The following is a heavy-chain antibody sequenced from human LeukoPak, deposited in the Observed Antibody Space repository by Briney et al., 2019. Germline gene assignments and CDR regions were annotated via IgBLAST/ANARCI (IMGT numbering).Heavy chain of an antibody. CDR1: GFTVSSNY. V-gene: IGHV3-21*01. D-gene: IGHD3-22*01. J-gene: IGHJ4*02. Sequence: GGSLRLSCAASGFTVSSNYMSWVRQAPGKGLEWVSSISSSSSYIYYADSVKGRFTISRDNAKNSLYLQMNSLRAEDTAVYYCAKDHYYDSSGYPIVVWGQGTLVTVSS. CDR3: AKDHYYDSSGYPIVV. CDR2: ISSSSSYI.